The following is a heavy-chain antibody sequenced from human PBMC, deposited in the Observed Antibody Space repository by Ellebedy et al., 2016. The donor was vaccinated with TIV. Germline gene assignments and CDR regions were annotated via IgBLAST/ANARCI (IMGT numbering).Heavy chain of an antibody. V-gene: IGHV3-74*01. J-gene: IGHJ4*02. Sequence: GESLKISCAAPGFTFSSYWMHWVRQAPGKGLVWVPRINRVGSSTSYADSVKGRFTISRDNAKNTLYLQMNSLRAEDTAVYYCVRGQSSGVGAPYWGQGTLVTVSS. CDR2: INRVGSST. CDR1: GFTFSSYW. D-gene: IGHD1-26*01. CDR3: VRGQSSGVGAPY.